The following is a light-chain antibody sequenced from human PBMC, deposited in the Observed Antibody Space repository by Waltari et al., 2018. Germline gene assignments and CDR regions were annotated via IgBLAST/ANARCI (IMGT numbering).Light chain of an antibody. CDR1: SSNIGTYS. CDR2: SNT. V-gene: IGLV1-44*01. Sequence: QSVLTQPPSASGTPGQRVIISCSGGSSNIGTYSVNWYQQPPGTAPKVLIYSNTQRPSGVPGRFSGSKSGTSASLAISGLQSEDEANYYCAAWDDTLNGLVFGGGTKVTVL. J-gene: IGLJ2*01. CDR3: AAWDDTLNGLV.